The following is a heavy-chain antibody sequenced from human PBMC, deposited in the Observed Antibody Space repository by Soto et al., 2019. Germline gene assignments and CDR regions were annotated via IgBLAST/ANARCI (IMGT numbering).Heavy chain of an antibody. J-gene: IGHJ4*01. Sequence: GGSLRLSCAASGFTFSSYGMHWVRQAPGKGLEWVAVIWYDGSNKYYADSVKGRFTISRDNSKNTLYLQMNSLRAEDTAVYYCARDYHRLATDYWGHGTLVTVSS. V-gene: IGHV3-33*01. CDR3: ARDYHRLATDY. D-gene: IGHD5-12*01. CDR2: IWYDGSNK. CDR1: GFTFSSYG.